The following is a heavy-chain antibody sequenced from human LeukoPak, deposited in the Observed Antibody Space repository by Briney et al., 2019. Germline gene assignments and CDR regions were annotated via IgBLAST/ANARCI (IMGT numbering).Heavy chain of an antibody. V-gene: IGHV3-23*01. CDR2: ISGSGGST. Sequence: GGSLRLSCAASGFTFSSYAMSWVRQAPGKGLEWVSAISGSGGSTYYADSVKGRFTISRDNSKNTLYLQMNSLRAEDTAVYYCAGKMVIENLPGAFDIWGQGTMVTVSS. CDR3: AGKMVIENLPGAFDI. D-gene: IGHD5-24*01. CDR1: GFTFSSYA. J-gene: IGHJ3*02.